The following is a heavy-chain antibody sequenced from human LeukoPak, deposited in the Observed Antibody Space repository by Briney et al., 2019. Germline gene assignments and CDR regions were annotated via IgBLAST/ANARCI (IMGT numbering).Heavy chain of an antibody. CDR3: AREATTVAPFDY. V-gene: IGHV4-34*01. Sequence: SETLSLTCAVYGGSFSDYSWTWIRQPPGKGLEWIGAINHSGGTNHNPSLMSRVIMSVDTSKNQFSLKLSSVTAADTAVYYCAREATTVAPFDYWGQGTLVTVSS. CDR2: INHSGGT. D-gene: IGHD4-23*01. CDR1: GGSFSDYS. J-gene: IGHJ4*02.